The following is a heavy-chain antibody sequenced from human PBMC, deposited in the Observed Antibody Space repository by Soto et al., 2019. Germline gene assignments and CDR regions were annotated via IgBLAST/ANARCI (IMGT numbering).Heavy chain of an antibody. D-gene: IGHD3-3*01. V-gene: IGHV4-34*01. CDR3: ARGFWSGYYYYGSPYTFENWFDP. CDR2: INHSGST. CDR1: GGSFSGYY. J-gene: IGHJ5*02. Sequence: KASETLSLTCAVYGGSFSGYYWSWIRQPPGKGLEWIGEINHSGSTNYNPSLKSRVTISVDTSKNQFSLKLSSVTAADTAVYYCARGFWSGYYYYGSPYTFENWFDPWGQGTLVTVSS.